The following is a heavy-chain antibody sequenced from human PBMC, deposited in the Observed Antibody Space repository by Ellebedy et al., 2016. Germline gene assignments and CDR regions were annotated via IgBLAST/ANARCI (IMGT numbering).Heavy chain of an antibody. J-gene: IGHJ4*02. D-gene: IGHD4-23*01. V-gene: IGHV1-46*01. Sequence: ASVKVSXXASGGTFSSYAISWVRQAPGQGLEWMGIINPSGGSTSYAQKFQGRVTMTRDTSTSTVYMELSSLRSEDTAVYYCARGRWLLPWDYWGQGTLVTVSS. CDR1: GGTFSSYA. CDR3: ARGRWLLPWDY. CDR2: INPSGGST.